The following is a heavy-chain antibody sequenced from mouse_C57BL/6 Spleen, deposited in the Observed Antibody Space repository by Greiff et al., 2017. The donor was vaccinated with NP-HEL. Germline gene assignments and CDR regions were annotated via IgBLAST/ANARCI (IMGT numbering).Heavy chain of an antibody. Sequence: SGTVLARPGASVKMSCKTSGYTFTSYWMHWVKQRPGQGLEWIGAIYPGNSDTSYNQKFKGKAKLTAVTSASTAYMEISSLTNEDSAVYYCTSPTTVVDPWFAYWGQGTLVTVSA. CDR2: IYPGNSDT. CDR1: GYTFTSYW. J-gene: IGHJ3*01. V-gene: IGHV1-5*01. D-gene: IGHD1-1*01. CDR3: TSPTTVVDPWFAY.